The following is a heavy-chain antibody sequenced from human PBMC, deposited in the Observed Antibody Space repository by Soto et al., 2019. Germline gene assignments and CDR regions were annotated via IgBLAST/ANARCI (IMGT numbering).Heavy chain of an antibody. D-gene: IGHD3-22*01. J-gene: IGHJ4*02. CDR2: ISRGGETT. CDR1: GFTFSSYN. Sequence: GGSLRLSCAASGFTFSSYNMYWVRQAPGKGLEWISFISRGGETTQYADSVKGRFTISRDNARNSLSLHMNGLRDEDTAVYYCARDVSLYYGLGSGYYLGFDNWGQGVRVTVSS. V-gene: IGHV3-48*02. CDR3: ARDVSLYYGLGSGYYLGFDN.